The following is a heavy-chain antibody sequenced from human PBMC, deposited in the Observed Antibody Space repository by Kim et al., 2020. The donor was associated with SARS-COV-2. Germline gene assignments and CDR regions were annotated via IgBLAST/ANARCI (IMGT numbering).Heavy chain of an antibody. J-gene: IGHJ5*02. Sequence: GGSLRLSCAASGFTFNSYVMNWVRQAPGKGLEWVSASSGSGGTSYYADSVKGRFTISRDNSKNTLYLQMNSLTAEDTAVYYCAKEERWLRFRFDPWGQGTLVTVSS. CDR1: GFTFNSYV. V-gene: IGHV3-23*01. CDR3: AKEERWLRFRFDP. D-gene: IGHD5-12*01. CDR2: SSGSGGTS.